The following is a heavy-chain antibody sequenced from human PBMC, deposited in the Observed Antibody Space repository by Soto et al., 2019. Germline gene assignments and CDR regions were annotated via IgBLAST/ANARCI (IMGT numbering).Heavy chain of an antibody. CDR3: ARERPSSVLVRGQFDP. CDR2: ISSSGSTI. Sequence: AGGSLRLSCAASGFTFSDYYMSWIRQAPGKGLEWVSYISSSGSTIYYADSVKGRFTISRDNAKNSLYLQMNSLRAEDTAVYYCARERPSSVLVRGQFDPWGQGTLVTVSS. J-gene: IGHJ5*02. CDR1: GFTFSDYY. D-gene: IGHD3-10*01. V-gene: IGHV3-11*01.